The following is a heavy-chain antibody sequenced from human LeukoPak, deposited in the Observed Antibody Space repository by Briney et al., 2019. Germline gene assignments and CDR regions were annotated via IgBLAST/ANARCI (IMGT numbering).Heavy chain of an antibody. CDR2: IYYSGST. CDR3: ARGGNYGDYDGYFDY. CDR1: GGSISSYY. J-gene: IGHJ4*02. Sequence: SDTLSLTCTVPGGSISSYYWSWIRQPPGKGLEWIGYIYYSGSTNYNPSLRSRVTISVDTSKNRFSLKLSSVTAADTAVYYCARGGNYGDYDGYFDYWGQGTLVTVSS. D-gene: IGHD4-17*01. V-gene: IGHV4-59*08.